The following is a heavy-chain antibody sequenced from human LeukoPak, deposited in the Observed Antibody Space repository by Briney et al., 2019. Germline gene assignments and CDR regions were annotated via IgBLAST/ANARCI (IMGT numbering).Heavy chain of an antibody. D-gene: IGHD6-13*01. CDR2: IWYDGSNK. V-gene: IGHV3-33*03. J-gene: IGHJ4*02. CDR3: AKDEGYSSSWYRD. CDR1: GFTFSSYG. Sequence: PGGSLRLSCAASGFTFSSYGMHWVRQAPGKGREWVAVIWYDGSNKYYADSVKSRFTISRDNYKHTLYPQMNSLRAEDTAVYYCAKDEGYSSSWYRDWGQGTLVTVSS.